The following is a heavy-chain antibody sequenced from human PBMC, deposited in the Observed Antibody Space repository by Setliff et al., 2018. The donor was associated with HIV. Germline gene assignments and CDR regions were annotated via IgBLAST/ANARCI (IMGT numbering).Heavy chain of an antibody. CDR3: ARETEVKGYYDSSGSWGLGY. V-gene: IGHV1-2*02. Sequence: GASVKVSCKASGYTFTGYFLHWVRQAPGQGLEWMGWINPYSGVTKYAQKFQGRVTITADESTSTAYMELSSLRSEDTAVYYCARETEVKGYYDSSGSWGLGYWGQGTLVTVSS. CDR2: INPYSGVT. J-gene: IGHJ4*02. D-gene: IGHD3-22*01. CDR1: GYTFTGYF.